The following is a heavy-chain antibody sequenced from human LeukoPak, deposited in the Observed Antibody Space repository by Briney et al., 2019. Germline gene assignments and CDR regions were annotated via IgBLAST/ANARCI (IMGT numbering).Heavy chain of an antibody. J-gene: IGHJ3*02. V-gene: IGHV4-61*02. CDR1: GGSISSSSYY. CDR3: ARDGGRDGYTEAAFDI. CDR2: IYTSGST. Sequence: SETLSLTCTVSGGSISSSSYYWSWIRQPAGKGLEWIGRIYTSGSTNCNPSLKSRVTISVDTSKNQFSLKLSSVTAADTAVYYCARDGGRDGYTEAAFDIWGQGTMVTVSA. D-gene: IGHD5-24*01.